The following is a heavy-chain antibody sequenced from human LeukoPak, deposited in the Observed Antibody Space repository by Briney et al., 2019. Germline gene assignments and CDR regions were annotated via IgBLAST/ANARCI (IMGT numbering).Heavy chain of an antibody. V-gene: IGHV3-7*03. CDR2: IKEDGSVK. Sequence: GGSLRLSCAASGFTFSSYWMNWVRQAPGKGLEWVANIKEDGSVKNYVDSVKGRFTISRDNVKNSLYLQMNSLRAEDTAVYYCAKLVLGLLTGWFDPWGQGTLVTVSS. D-gene: IGHD1-26*01. CDR1: GFTFSSYW. J-gene: IGHJ5*02. CDR3: AKLVLGLLTGWFDP.